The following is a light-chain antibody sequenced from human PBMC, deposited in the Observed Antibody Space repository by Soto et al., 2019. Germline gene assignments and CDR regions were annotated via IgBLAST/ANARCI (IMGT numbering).Light chain of an antibody. CDR3: QQYNNWPWT. Sequence: IVLTQSPGTLSLSPGEGATLSCRASQSVSSNLAWYQHKPGQAPRLLIYGASTRATGIPARFSGSGSGTEFTLTISSLQSEEFAGYYCQQYNNWPWTFGQGTKVDI. CDR2: GAS. CDR1: QSVSSN. V-gene: IGKV3-15*01. J-gene: IGKJ1*01.